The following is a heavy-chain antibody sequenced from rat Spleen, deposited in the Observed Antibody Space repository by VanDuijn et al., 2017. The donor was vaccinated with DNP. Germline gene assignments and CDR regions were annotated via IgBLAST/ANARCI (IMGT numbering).Heavy chain of an antibody. CDR3: AREYSSYIYGAMDA. Sequence: QVQLKESGPGLVQPSETLSLTCTVSGFSLTSYAVNWVRQPPGKGLEWMGRMRDDGDTSYNSALKSRLSISRDTSKNQVFLKMNSLQTEDTGTYFCAREYSSYIYGAMDAWGQGTSVTVSS. CDR1: GFSLTSYA. V-gene: IGHV2-34*01. J-gene: IGHJ4*01. D-gene: IGHD1-2*01. CDR2: MRDDGDT.